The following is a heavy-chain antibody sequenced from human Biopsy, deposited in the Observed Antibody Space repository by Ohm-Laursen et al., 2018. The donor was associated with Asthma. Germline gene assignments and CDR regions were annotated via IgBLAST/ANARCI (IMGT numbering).Heavy chain of an antibody. V-gene: IGHV1-69*01. CDR1: GDSFSNYA. CDR3: AKGYSGSDRIVYYYSGLEV. D-gene: IGHD5-12*01. J-gene: IGHJ6*02. CDR2: LIPVLGTP. Sequence: SSVNASCKASGDSFSNYAISWVRQAPGQGLEWMGGLIPVLGTPDPAQMFEGRVTITADESTSTAYMELSSLSSEDTAVYYCAKGYSGSDRIVYYYSGLEVWGQGTTVTVSS.